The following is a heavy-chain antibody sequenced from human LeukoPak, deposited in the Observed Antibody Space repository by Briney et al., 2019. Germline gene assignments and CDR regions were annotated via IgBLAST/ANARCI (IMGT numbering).Heavy chain of an antibody. CDR3: ARGKQYCSSTSCSYYYYYMDV. CDR1: GGSFSGYY. Sequence: SETLSLTCAVYGGSFSGYYWSWIRQPPGKGLEWIGEINHSGSTNYNPSLKSRVTISVDTSKNQFSLKLSSVTAADTAVYYCARGKQYCSSTSCSYYYYYMDVWGTGTTVTVSS. J-gene: IGHJ6*03. V-gene: IGHV4-34*01. CDR2: INHSGST. D-gene: IGHD2-2*01.